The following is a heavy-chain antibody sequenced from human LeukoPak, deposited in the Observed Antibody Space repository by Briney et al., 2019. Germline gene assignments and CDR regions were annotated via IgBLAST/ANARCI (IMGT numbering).Heavy chain of an antibody. V-gene: IGHV3-7*01. J-gene: IGHJ4*02. CDR3: ARDRQIAY. CDR1: GFTFSNYW. Sequence: GGLRPSCAASGFTFSNYWLTWVRQAPGQGLEWVANIKQDGSEKHYVDSVKGRFTISRDNAKNSLYLQMNSLRAEDTAVYYCARDRQIAYWGQGTLVTVSS. CDR2: IKQDGSEK.